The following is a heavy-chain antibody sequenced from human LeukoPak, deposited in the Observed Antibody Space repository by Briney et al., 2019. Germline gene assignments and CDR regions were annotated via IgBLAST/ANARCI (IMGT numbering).Heavy chain of an antibody. J-gene: IGHJ3*02. CDR3: ARDQGLYQLPAFDI. CDR2: IYTSGST. D-gene: IGHD2-2*01. Sequence: PSETLSLTCTVSGGSISSYYWSWIRQPAGKGLEWIGRIYTSGSTNYNPSLKSRVTMSVDTSKNQFSLKLSSVTAADTAVYYRARDQGLYQLPAFDIWGQGTMVTVSS. V-gene: IGHV4-4*07. CDR1: GGSISSYY.